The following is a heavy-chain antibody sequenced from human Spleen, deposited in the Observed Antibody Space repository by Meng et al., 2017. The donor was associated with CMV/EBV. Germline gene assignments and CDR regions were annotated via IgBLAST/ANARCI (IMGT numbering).Heavy chain of an antibody. V-gene: IGHV4-39*01. Sequence: SETLCLTCTVSGASISGSRYYWGWIRQSPGRGLEWIGDIFHSGSTYYNSSLKRRVTLSVDTSKNQFSLQLGSVTAADTAVYYCARRLVDDGTFDYWGRGTLVTVSS. CDR2: IFHSGST. J-gene: IGHJ4*02. CDR3: ARRLVDDGTFDY. CDR1: GASISGSRYY. D-gene: IGHD3-22*01.